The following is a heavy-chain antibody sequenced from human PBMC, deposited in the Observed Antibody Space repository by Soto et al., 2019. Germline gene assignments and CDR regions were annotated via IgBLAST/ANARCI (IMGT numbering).Heavy chain of an antibody. CDR3: ARDRSDDWYYLYPYYGMDV. D-gene: IGHD1-7*01. CDR1: GFTLRSIW. V-gene: IGHV3-30-3*01. J-gene: IGHJ6*02. CDR2: ISYDGSNK. Sequence: GGSLRLSCAASGFTLRSIWMSWVRQAPGKGLEWVAVISYDGSNKYYADSVKGRFTISRDNSKNTLYLQMNSLRAEDTAVYYCARDRSDDWYYLYPYYGMDVWGQGTKVTVS.